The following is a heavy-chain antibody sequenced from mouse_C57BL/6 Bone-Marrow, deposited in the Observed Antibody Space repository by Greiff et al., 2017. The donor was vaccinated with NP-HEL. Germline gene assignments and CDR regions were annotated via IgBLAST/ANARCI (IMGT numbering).Heavy chain of an antibody. Sequence: VQLKQSGPVLVKPGASVKMSCKASGYTFTDNYMNWVKQSHGKSLEWIGVINPYNGGTSYNQKFKGKATLTVDKSSSTAYMELNSLTSEDSAVYYCARGEDGYFYWGKGTTLTVSS. J-gene: IGHJ2*01. V-gene: IGHV1-19*01. CDR1: GYTFTDNY. D-gene: IGHD2-3*01. CDR2: INPYNGGT. CDR3: ARGEDGYFY.